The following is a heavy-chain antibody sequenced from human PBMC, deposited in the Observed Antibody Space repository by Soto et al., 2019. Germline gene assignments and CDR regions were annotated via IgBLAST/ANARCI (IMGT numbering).Heavy chain of an antibody. CDR1: GFTFSSYA. CDR3: AKANYYGSGPPYYGMDV. J-gene: IGHJ6*02. D-gene: IGHD3-10*01. V-gene: IGHV3-23*01. Sequence: SLRLSCAASGFTFSSYAMSWVRQAPGKGLEWVSAISGSGGSTYYADSVKGRFTISRDNSKNTLYLQMNSLRAEDTAVYYCAKANYYGSGPPYYGMDVWGQGTTVTVSS. CDR2: ISGSGGST.